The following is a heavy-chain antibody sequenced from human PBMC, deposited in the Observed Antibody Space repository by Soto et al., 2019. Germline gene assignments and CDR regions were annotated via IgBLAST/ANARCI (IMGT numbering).Heavy chain of an antibody. D-gene: IGHD7-27*01. J-gene: IGHJ5*01. Sequence: SETLSLTCSVSGDSISTVDYFWAWVRQPPGQALEYIGYIYKSATTYYNPSFESRVAISLDTLKSQFSLNVTSLTSADTAVYLCARGRSSLTGRSFPNWFDSWRQGTLVT. V-gene: IGHV4-30-4*01. CDR2: IYKSATT. CDR1: GDSISTVDYF. CDR3: ARGRSSLTGRSFPNWFDS.